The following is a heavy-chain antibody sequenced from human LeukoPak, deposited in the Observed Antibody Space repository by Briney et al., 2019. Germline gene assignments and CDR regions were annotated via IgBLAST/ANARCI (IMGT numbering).Heavy chain of an antibody. Sequence: GGSLRLSCAASGFTFSSYGMHWVRQAPGKGLEWVAVIWYDGSNKYYADSVKGRFTISRDNSKNTLYLQMNSLRAEDTAVYYCAKDVVVISTTPSNWFDPWGQGTLVTVSS. D-gene: IGHD2-15*01. CDR1: GFTFSSYG. CDR3: AKDVVVISTTPSNWFDP. CDR2: IWYDGSNK. V-gene: IGHV3-30*02. J-gene: IGHJ5*02.